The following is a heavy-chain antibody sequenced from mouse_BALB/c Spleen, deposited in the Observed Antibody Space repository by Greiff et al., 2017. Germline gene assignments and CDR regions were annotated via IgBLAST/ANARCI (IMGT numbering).Heavy chain of an antibody. D-gene: IGHD2-1*01. V-gene: IGHV3-6*02. CDR1: GYSITSGYY. J-gene: IGHJ4*01. CDR2: ISYDGSN. Sequence: DVQLQESGPGLVKPSQSLSLTCSVTGYSITSGYYWNWIRQFPGNKLEWMGYISYDGSNNYNPSLKNRISITRDTSKNQFFLKLNSVTTEDTATYSCSRHGNYLYYAMDYWGQGTSVTVSS. CDR3: SRHGNYLYYAMDY.